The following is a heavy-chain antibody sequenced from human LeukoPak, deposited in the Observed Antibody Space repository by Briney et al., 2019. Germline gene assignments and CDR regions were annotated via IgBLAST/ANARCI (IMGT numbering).Heavy chain of an antibody. CDR2: IKQDGSEK. J-gene: IGHJ4*02. CDR3: ARDSSGYSTPSFGY. CDR1: GFTFSSYW. D-gene: IGHD3-22*01. V-gene: IGHV3-7*01. Sequence: GGSLRLSCAASGFTFSSYWMSWVRQAPGKGLEWVANIKQDGSEKYYVDSVKGRFTISRDNAKNSLYLQMNSLRAEDTAVYYCARDSSGYSTPSFGYWGQGTLVTVSS.